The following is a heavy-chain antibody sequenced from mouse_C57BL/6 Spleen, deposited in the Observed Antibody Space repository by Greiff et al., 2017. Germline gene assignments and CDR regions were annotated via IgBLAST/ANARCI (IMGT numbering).Heavy chain of an antibody. CDR3: ASPYGSSYWYFDV. V-gene: IGHV1-52*01. D-gene: IGHD1-1*01. CDR2: IDPSDSET. Sequence: QVQLQQPGAELVRPGSSVKLSCKASGYTFTSYWMHWVKQRPIQGLEWIGNIDPSDSETHYNQKFKDKATLTVDKSSSTAYMQLSSLTSEDSAVYYGASPYGSSYWYFDVWGTGTTVTVSS. J-gene: IGHJ1*03. CDR1: GYTFTSYW.